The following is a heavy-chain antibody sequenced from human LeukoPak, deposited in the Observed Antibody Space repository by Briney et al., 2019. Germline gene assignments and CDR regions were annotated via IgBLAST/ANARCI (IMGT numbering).Heavy chain of an antibody. J-gene: IGHJ4*02. Sequence: SETLSLTCTVSGGSISSYYWSWIRQPPGTGLEWIGYIYYSGSTNYNPSLKSRVTISVDTSKNQFSLKLSSVTAADTAVYYCARRDYYFDYWGQGTLVTVSS. CDR1: GGSISSYY. CDR2: IYYSGST. CDR3: ARRDYYFDY. V-gene: IGHV4-59*08.